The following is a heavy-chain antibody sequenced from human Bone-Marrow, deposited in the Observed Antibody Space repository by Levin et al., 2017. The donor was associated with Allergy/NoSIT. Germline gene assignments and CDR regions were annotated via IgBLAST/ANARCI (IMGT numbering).Heavy chain of an antibody. CDR2: IDYSGST. CDR3: AREFDYYYYMDV. CDR1: GASVNSGSYH. V-gene: IGHV4-61*01. Sequence: PSETLSLTCSVSGASVNSGSYHWSWIRQPPGKGLEWIGNIDYSGSTNYNPSLKSRVTISADTSKNQLSLELRSVTAADTAVYYCAREFDYYYYMDVWGKGTALTVS. J-gene: IGHJ6*03.